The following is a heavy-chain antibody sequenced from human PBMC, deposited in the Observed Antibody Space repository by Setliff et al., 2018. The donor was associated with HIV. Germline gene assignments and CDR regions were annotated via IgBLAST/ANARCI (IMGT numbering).Heavy chain of an antibody. CDR2: IIPIFGTA. V-gene: IGHV1-69*05. Sequence: SVKVSCKASGGTFSSYAISWVRQAPGQGLEWMGGIIPIFGTANYAQKFQGRVTITTDESTSTAYMELSSLRSEDTAVYYCARTRPYYVWGSYRVKDPTFDSFAIWGQGTMVTVSS. D-gene: IGHD3-16*02. CDR3: ARTRPYYVWGSYRVKDPTFDSFAI. CDR1: GGTFSSYA. J-gene: IGHJ3*02.